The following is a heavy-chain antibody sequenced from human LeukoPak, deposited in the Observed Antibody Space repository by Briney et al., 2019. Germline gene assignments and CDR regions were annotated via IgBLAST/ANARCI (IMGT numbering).Heavy chain of an antibody. D-gene: IGHD1-26*01. V-gene: IGHV4-39*01. CDR1: GDSISSSGYY. J-gene: IGHJ4*02. Sequence: PSETLSLTCTVSGDSISSSGYYWGWIRQPPGKGLEWIGVTYYGGSTYYSPSLKSRVTISVDTSKNQFSLKLSSVTAADAAVYYCARRMNGSWDLDYWGQGTLVTVSS. CDR3: ARRMNGSWDLDY. CDR2: TYYGGST.